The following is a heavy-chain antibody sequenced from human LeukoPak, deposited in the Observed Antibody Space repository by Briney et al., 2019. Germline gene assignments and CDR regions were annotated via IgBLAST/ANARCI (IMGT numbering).Heavy chain of an antibody. D-gene: IGHD5-24*01. Sequence: SETLSLTCTVSGGSISSYYWSWIRQPPGKGLEWIGYIYYSGSTNYNPSLKSRVTISVDTSKNQFSLKLSSVTAAATAVYYCASGDGYNPFDYWGQGTLVTVSS. CDR3: ASGDGYNPFDY. CDR2: IYYSGST. V-gene: IGHV4-59*01. J-gene: IGHJ4*02. CDR1: GGSISSYY.